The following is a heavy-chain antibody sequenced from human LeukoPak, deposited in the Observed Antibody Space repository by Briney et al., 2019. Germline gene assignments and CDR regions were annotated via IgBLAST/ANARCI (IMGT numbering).Heavy chain of an antibody. Sequence: ASVKVSCKASGYTFTSYGISWVRQAPGQGLEWMGWISAYNGNTNYAQKLQGRVTMTTDTSTSTAYMELRSLRSDDTAVYYCARPHDSGGRAFLWSDAFDIWGQGTMVTVSS. CDR2: ISAYNGNT. D-gene: IGHD2-15*01. CDR1: GYTFTSYG. V-gene: IGHV1-18*01. J-gene: IGHJ3*02. CDR3: ARPHDSGGRAFLWSDAFDI.